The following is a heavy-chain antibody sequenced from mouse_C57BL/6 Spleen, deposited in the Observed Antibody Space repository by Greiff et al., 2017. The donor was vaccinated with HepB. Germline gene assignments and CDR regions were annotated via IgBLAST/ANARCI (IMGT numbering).Heavy chain of an antibody. CDR2: ISDGGSYT. J-gene: IGHJ4*01. D-gene: IGHD2-3*01. CDR1: GFTFSSYA. CDR3: ARDDDAMDY. Sequence: EVQVVESGGGLVKPGGSLKLSCAASGFTFSSYAMSWVRQTPETSLQWVAPISDGGSYTYYPDNVKGRFPISRDTATNTLYLPMSHLKSEDTAMYYGARDDDAMDYWGQGTSVTVSS. V-gene: IGHV5-4*01.